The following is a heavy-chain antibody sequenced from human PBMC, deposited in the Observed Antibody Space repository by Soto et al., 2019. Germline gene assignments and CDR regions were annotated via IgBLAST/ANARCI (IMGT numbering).Heavy chain of an antibody. Sequence: QVQLVQSGAEVKKPGSSVKVSCKASGGTFSSYTISWVRQAPGQGLEWMGRIIPILGIANYAEKFQGRVTITADKSTSTAYMELSSLRSEDTAVYYCARGGVIKRAAPDAFDIWGQGTMVTVSS. V-gene: IGHV1-69*02. CDR1: GGTFSSYT. D-gene: IGHD3-16*01. J-gene: IGHJ3*02. CDR2: IIPILGIA. CDR3: ARGGVIKRAAPDAFDI.